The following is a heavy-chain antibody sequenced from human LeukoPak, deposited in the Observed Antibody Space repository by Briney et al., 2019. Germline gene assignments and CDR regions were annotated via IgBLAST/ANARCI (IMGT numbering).Heavy chain of an antibody. CDR2: IYTSGST. Sequence: PSETLSLTCTVSGGSISSYYWSWIRQLAGKGLEWIGRIYTSGSTNYNPSLKSRVTISVDKSKNQFSLKLSSVTAADTALYYCARSYYFSHWGQGTLVTVSS. J-gene: IGHJ4*02. CDR3: ARSYYFSH. V-gene: IGHV4-4*07. CDR1: GGSISSYY. D-gene: IGHD3-10*01.